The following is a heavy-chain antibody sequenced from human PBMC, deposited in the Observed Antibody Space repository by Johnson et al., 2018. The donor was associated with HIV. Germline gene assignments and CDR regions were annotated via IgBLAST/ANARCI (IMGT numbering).Heavy chain of an antibody. J-gene: IGHJ3*02. CDR2: ISYDGSNK. V-gene: IGHV3-30*04. CDR1: GFTFSSYA. Sequence: QVQLVESGGGLVQPGGSLRLSCAASGFTFSSYAMHWVRQAPGKGLEWVTVISYDGSNKYYADSVKGRFTISRDNSKNTLFLLMSSLRADDTAVYYCARVRRSGWYDNDAFDIWGQGTMVTVSS. D-gene: IGHD6-19*01. CDR3: ARVRRSGWYDNDAFDI.